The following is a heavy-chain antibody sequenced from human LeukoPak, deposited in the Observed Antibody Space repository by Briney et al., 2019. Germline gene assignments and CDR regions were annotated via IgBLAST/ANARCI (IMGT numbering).Heavy chain of an antibody. CDR1: GGSISSYY. CDR3: ARDLRCSGGTCYSRHAFDI. V-gene: IGHV4-59*01. CDR2: IYYSGST. J-gene: IGHJ3*02. Sequence: SETLSLTCTVSGGSISSYYWSWLRQPPGKELEGIGYIYYSGSTNYDPSLKSRVTISVDTSKNQFSLKLSSVTAADTAVYYCARDLRCSGGTCYSRHAFDIWGQGTMVTVSS. D-gene: IGHD2-15*01.